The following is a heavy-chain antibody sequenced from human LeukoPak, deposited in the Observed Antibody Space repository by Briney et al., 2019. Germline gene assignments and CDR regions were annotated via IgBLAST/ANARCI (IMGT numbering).Heavy chain of an antibody. J-gene: IGHJ4*02. CDR1: GGSISSSSYY. CDR3: ARDIDRYYDSSGYYRSGGDY. D-gene: IGHD3-22*01. V-gene: IGHV4-39*07. CDR2: IYYSGST. Sequence: SETLSLTCTVSGGSISSSSYYWGWIRQPPGKGLEWIGSIYYSGSTYYNPSLKSRVTISVDTSKNQFSLKMSSVTAADTAVYYCARDIDRYYDSSGYYRSGGDYWGQGTLVTVSS.